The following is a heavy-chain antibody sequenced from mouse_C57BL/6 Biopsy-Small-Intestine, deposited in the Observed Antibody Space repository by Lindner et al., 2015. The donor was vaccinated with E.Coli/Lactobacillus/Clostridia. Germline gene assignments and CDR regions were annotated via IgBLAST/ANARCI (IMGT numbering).Heavy chain of an antibody. J-gene: IGHJ1*03. CDR3: ARGLRSPYWYFDV. CDR2: IDPEDGET. CDR1: GFNIKDYY. Sequence: VQLQEVWGRACEARASVKLSCTASGFNIKDYYMHWVKQRTEQGLEWIGRIDPEDGETKYAPKFQGKATITADTSSNTAYLQLSSLTSEDTAVYYCARGLRSPYWYFDVWGTGTTVTVSS. D-gene: IGHD1-1*01. V-gene: IGHV14-2*01.